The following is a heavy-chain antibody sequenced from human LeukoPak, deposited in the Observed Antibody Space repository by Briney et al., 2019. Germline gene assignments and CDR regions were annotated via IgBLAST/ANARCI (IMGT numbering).Heavy chain of an antibody. CDR2: INPSGGRT. Sequence: ASVKVSCKASGFTFTNYWIYWVRQAPGQGLDGMGIINPSGGRTNYAQRFQGRATMTTETSTSTAYMALRSLRSDGTAVYYCARESEFGELLFDYWGQGTLVTVSS. CDR3: ARESEFGELLFDY. J-gene: IGHJ4*02. D-gene: IGHD3-10*01. CDR1: GFTFTNYW. V-gene: IGHV1-46*01.